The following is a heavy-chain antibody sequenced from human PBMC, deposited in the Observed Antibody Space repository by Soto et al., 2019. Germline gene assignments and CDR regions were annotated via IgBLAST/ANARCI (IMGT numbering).Heavy chain of an antibody. J-gene: IGHJ6*02. V-gene: IGHV3-33*01. CDR1: GFTFSSYG. D-gene: IGHD2-15*01. CDR2: IWYDGSNK. Sequence: GGSLRLSCAASGFTFSSYGMHWVRQAPGKGLEWVAVIWYDGSNKYYADSVKGRFTISRDNSKNTLYLQMNSLRAEDTAVYYCARDMDYSEFGMDVWGQGTTVTVSS. CDR3: ARDMDYSEFGMDV.